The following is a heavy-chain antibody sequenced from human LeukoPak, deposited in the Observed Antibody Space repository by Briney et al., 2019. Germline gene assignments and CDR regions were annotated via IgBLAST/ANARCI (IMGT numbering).Heavy chain of an antibody. J-gene: IGHJ4*02. D-gene: IGHD5-24*01. CDR1: GDSISSGGYY. V-gene: IGHV4-31*03. CDR3: ARDGDGYNSCDH. Sequence: SETLSLTCTVSGDSISSGGYYWSWIRQLPGKGLEWIGYIYYSGSTYYNPSLKSRVSISVDTSKDQFSLKLSSVTAADTAMYYCARDGDGYNSCDHWGQGTPVTVSS. CDR2: IYYSGST.